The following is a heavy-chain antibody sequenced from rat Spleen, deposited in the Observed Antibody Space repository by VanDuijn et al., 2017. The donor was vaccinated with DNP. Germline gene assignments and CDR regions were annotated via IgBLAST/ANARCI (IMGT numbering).Heavy chain of an antibody. V-gene: IGHV2-1*01. D-gene: IGHD1-11*01. J-gene: IGHJ4*01. CDR2: MWSGGST. CDR3: ARDRPNYGYYGYAMDD. CDR1: GFSLTTNS. Sequence: QVQLKESGPGLVQPSQTLSLTCTVSGFSLTTNSVHWVRQPPGKGLEWVGAMWSGGSTDYNSTLKSRLSISRDTSKGQVFLKMNSLQTEDTGTYYCARDRPNYGYYGYAMDDWGQGTSVTVSS.